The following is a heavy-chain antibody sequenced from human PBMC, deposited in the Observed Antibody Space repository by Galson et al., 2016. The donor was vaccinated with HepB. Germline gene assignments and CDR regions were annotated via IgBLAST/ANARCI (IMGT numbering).Heavy chain of an antibody. Sequence: SETLSLTCTVSGGSITTSSYYWGWIRQPPGKGLEWIGSVSYTGSTYYNPSLRSRVTISVDTSKNHFSLRLSSVTAAETAIYFCAGQSAGVYNYFDTWGQGTLFTVSS. J-gene: IGHJ5*02. CDR3: AGQSAGVYNYFDT. CDR1: GGSITTSSYY. V-gene: IGHV4-39*01. D-gene: IGHD1-20*01. CDR2: VSYTGST.